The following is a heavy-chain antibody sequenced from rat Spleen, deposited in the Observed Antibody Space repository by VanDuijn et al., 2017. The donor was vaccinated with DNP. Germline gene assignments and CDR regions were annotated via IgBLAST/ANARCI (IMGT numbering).Heavy chain of an antibody. D-gene: IGHD1-3*01. Sequence: EVQLQESGPGLVKPPQSLSLTCSVTGYSITSHFWGWFRTFPGSKMEWMGHINYSGITTYNPSLKSRISITRDTAKNQFFLQLRSVTTEDTATYYCARSVRATSYYAMDAWGQGTSVTVSS. CDR2: INYSGIT. J-gene: IGHJ4*01. CDR1: GYSITSHF. CDR3: ARSVRATSYYAMDA. V-gene: IGHV3-1*01.